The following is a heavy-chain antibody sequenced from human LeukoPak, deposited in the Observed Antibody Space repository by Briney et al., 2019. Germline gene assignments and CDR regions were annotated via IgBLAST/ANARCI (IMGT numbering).Heavy chain of an antibody. V-gene: IGHV3-7*01. CDR1: GFTFRGNW. Sequence: PGGSLRLSCEASGFTFRGNWISWVRQAPGKGLEWVASINPDGSQQHYVDSVKGRFTISRDNTRSSLYLQMNSLGAEDTAVYYCARLLGMVTTFDHWGQGTLVTVSS. D-gene: IGHD5-24*01. CDR3: ARLLGMVTTFDH. J-gene: IGHJ4*02. CDR2: INPDGSQQ.